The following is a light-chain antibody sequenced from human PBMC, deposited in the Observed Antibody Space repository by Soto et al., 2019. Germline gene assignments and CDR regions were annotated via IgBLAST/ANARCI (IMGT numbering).Light chain of an antibody. CDR3: QQYNSAPFT. CDR1: QGISNY. J-gene: IGKJ3*01. V-gene: IGKV1-27*01. CDR2: AES. Sequence: DIQMAQSPSSLSASVGDRVTITCRASQGISNYLAWYQQKPGKVPKLLIYAESTLQSGDPSRFSGSGSGTDFTLTITSLQPEDVATYYCQQYNSAPFTFGPGTKVDIK.